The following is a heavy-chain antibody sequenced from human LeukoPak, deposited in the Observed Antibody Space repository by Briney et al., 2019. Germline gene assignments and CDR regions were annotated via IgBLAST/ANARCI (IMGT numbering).Heavy chain of an antibody. Sequence: KSSETLSLTCTVSGGSISSGSYDWYWIRQPAGKGLEWIGHLYTSGRMSYNPSLKSRVTISVDTSKNQFSLKLTSVTAADTAVYYCTKGRGIWGQGTLVTVSS. CDR3: TKGRGI. D-gene: IGHD3-10*01. J-gene: IGHJ4*02. V-gene: IGHV4-61*09. CDR2: LYTSGRM. CDR1: GGSISSGSYD.